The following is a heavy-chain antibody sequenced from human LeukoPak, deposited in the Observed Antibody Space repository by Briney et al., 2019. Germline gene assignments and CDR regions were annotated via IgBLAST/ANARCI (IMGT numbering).Heavy chain of an antibody. CDR3: ASRDSSGYYYKFDY. CDR1: GGSFSGYY. Sequence: SETLSLTCAVYGGSFSGYYWGWIRQPPGKGLEWIGSIYHSGSTYYNPSLKSRVTISVDTSKNQFSLKLSSVTAADTAVYYCASRDSSGYYYKFDYWGQGTLVTVSS. V-gene: IGHV4-38-2*01. CDR2: IYHSGST. D-gene: IGHD3-22*01. J-gene: IGHJ4*02.